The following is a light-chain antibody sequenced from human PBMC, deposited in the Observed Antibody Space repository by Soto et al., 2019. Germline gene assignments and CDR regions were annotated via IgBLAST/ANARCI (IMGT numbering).Light chain of an antibody. Sequence: QSVLTQPPSVSGAPGQRVTISCTGSSSNIGAGYDVHWYQQLPGTAPKLLIYGNSNRPSGVPDRFSGSKSGTSASLAITGXQAXXXXDXXCQSYDSSLSVYVFGTGTKVTVL. CDR1: SSNIGAGYD. V-gene: IGLV1-40*01. CDR2: GNS. CDR3: QSYDSSLSVYV. J-gene: IGLJ1*01.